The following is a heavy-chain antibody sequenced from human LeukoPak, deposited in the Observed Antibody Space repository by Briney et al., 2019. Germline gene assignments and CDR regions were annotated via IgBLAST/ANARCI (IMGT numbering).Heavy chain of an antibody. CDR1: GFTFSDYW. CDR3: ARDRLYCSGGSCYGDYFDY. D-gene: IGHD2-15*01. V-gene: IGHV3-74*01. J-gene: IGHJ4*02. Sequence: GGSLRLSCAASGFTFSDYWMHWVRQAPGKGLVWVSRIKSDGGLTNYADSVKGRFTISRDNTKNTLYLRLNSLRAEDTAVYYCARDRLYCSGGSCYGDYFDYWGQGTLVTVSS. CDR2: IKSDGGLT.